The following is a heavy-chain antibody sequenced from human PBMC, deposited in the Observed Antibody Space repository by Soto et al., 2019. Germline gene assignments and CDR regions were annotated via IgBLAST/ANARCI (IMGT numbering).Heavy chain of an antibody. D-gene: IGHD6-6*01. Sequence: QVQLVQSGAEVKKPGSSVKVSCKASGGTFSSYTISWVRQAPGQGLEWMGRIIPILGIANYAQKFQGRVTLTVDNSTSTAYMELSSLVSEDTAVYSCARGSAYSSLYKPECFFDYRGKGTLVTVSS. V-gene: IGHV1-69*02. CDR1: GGTFSSYT. CDR3: ARGSAYSSLYKPECFFDY. CDR2: IIPILGIA. J-gene: IGHJ4*02.